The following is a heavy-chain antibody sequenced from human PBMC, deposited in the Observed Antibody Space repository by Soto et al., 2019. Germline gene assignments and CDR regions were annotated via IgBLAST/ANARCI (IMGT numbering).Heavy chain of an antibody. CDR2: FYYDGRT. CDR3: AREFGYDFWSGYFPDAFDI. CDR1: GASFSDANYY. Sequence: TSETLSLTCIVSGASFSDANYYWVWIRQPPGEGLEWIGSFYYDGRTYYNPSLKSRVTMSVDTSKNQFSLKLSSVTAADTAVYYCAREFGYDFWSGYFPDAFDIWGQGTMVTVSS. D-gene: IGHD3-3*01. V-gene: IGHV4-39*07. J-gene: IGHJ3*02.